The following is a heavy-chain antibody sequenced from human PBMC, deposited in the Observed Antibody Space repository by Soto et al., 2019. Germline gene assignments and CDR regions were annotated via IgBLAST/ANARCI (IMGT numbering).Heavy chain of an antibody. CDR2: ISGSGGST. D-gene: IGHD3-9*01. CDR3: AKDSELRYFDWSYYFDY. Sequence: GGSLRLSCAASGFPFSSYAMSWVRQAPGKGLEWVSAISGSGGSTYYADSVKGRFTISRDNSKNTLYLQMNSLRAEDTAVYYCAKDSELRYFDWSYYFDYWGQGTLVTVSS. J-gene: IGHJ4*02. CDR1: GFPFSSYA. V-gene: IGHV3-23*01.